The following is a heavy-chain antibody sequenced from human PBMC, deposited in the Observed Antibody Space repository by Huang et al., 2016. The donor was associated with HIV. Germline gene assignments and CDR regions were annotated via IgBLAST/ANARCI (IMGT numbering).Heavy chain of an antibody. Sequence: QVQLVESGGGVVQPGGSLRLSCSASGFPFRRFGMHWVRQAPGKGLEWGAVRRSDGTKHFYADSLKGRIIISRDNARNKLFLQVNSLRSEDAGVYYCAKDPHDNGDYSLYQYYYYLDVWGKGTTVTVSS. V-gene: IGHV3-30*02. CDR1: GFPFRRFG. CDR3: AKDPHDNGDYSLYQYYYYLDV. CDR2: RRSDGTKH. D-gene: IGHD4-17*01. J-gene: IGHJ6*03.